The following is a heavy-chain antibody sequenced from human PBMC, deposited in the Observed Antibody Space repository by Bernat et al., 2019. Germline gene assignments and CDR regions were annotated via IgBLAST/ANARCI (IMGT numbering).Heavy chain of an antibody. V-gene: IGHV1-69*01. CDR1: GGTFSSYA. J-gene: IGHJ4*02. Sequence: QVQLVQSGAEVKKPGSSVKVSCKASGGTFSSYAISWVRQAPGQGLEWMGGIIPIFGTANYAQKFQGRVTITADESTSTAYMELSSLRSEDTAVYYCARSRAPRYWTNGGCTRNYFDYWGQGTLVTVSS. CDR3: ARSRAPRYWTNGGCTRNYFDY. CDR2: IIPIFGTA. D-gene: IGHD2-8*01.